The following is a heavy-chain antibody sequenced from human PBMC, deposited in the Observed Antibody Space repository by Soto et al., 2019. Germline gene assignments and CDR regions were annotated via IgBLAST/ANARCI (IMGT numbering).Heavy chain of an antibody. J-gene: IGHJ6*02. V-gene: IGHV1-69*12. CDR3: SRQRSVGYCITTTCPKPFYYYAMDV. D-gene: IGHD2-2*01. CDR2: IIPVFGTP. CDR1: GGTFTNYA. Sequence: QVQLVQSGAEVKKPGSSLKVSCKASGGTFTNYAFSWVRQAPGQGLEWMGGIIPVFGTPDYAQKFQGRVPITADESTRTAPMELRSLRSDETAVYYCSRQRSVGYCITTTCPKPFYYYAMDVWGQGTTVTVSS.